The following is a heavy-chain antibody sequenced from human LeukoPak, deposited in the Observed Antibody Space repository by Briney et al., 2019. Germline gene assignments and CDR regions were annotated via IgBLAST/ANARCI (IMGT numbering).Heavy chain of an antibody. CDR1: GYTFTSYG. CDR2: ISAYNGNT. Sequence: ASVKVSCKASGYTFTSYGISWVRQAPGQGLEWMGWISAYNGNTNYAQKLQGRVTMTTDTSTSTAYMELRSLRSDDTAVYYCARAHVSFHDILTGYYHFDYWGQGTLVIVSS. CDR3: ARAHVSFHDILTGYYHFDY. V-gene: IGHV1-18*04. D-gene: IGHD3-9*01. J-gene: IGHJ4*02.